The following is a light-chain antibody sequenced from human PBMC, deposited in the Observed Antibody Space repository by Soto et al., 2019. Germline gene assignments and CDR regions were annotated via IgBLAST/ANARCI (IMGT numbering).Light chain of an antibody. CDR3: QQRGNWPT. CDR1: QSVGSY. V-gene: IGKV3-11*01. Sequence: EIVLTQSPATLSLSPGERATLSCRASQSVGSYLAWYQQRPGQAPRLLIYDASNRATGIPARFSGGGSGTDFTLTISSLEPEDFAFYYCQQRGNWPTFGQGTRLEIK. CDR2: DAS. J-gene: IGKJ5*01.